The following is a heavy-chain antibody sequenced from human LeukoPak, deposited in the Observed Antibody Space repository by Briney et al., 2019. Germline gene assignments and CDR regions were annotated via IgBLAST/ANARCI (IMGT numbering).Heavy chain of an antibody. V-gene: IGHV3-53*01. Sequence: PGGSLRLSCAASGFTVSSNYMSWVRQAPGKGLEWVSVIYSGGSTYYAGSVRGRFTISRDNSKNTLYLQMNSLKAEDTALYYCAKDSTGYYYDPLDYWGQGTLVTVSS. CDR2: IYSGGST. D-gene: IGHD3-22*01. CDR3: AKDSTGYYYDPLDY. CDR1: GFTVSSNY. J-gene: IGHJ4*02.